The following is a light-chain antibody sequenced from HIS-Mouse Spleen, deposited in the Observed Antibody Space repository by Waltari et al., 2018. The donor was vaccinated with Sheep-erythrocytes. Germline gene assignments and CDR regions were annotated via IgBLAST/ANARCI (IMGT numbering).Light chain of an antibody. V-gene: IGLV1-36*01. CDR1: SSNIGNNA. CDR3: AAWDDSLNGVV. Sequence: QSVLTQPPSVSEAPRQRVTISCSGSSSNIGNNAVTWYHQLPGKAPKLLIYYDDLLPSGVSDRFSGSKSGTSASLAISGLQSEDEADYYCAAWDDSLNGVVFGGGTKLTVL. J-gene: IGLJ2*01. CDR2: YDD.